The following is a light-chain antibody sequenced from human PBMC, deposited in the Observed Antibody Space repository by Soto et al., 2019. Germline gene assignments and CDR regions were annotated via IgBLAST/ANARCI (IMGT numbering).Light chain of an antibody. CDR2: GNN. Sequence: QPVPTQPPSVSGAPGQRVTISCSGSSSNFGAGYAVQWYQQLPGTAPKLLIYGNNNRPSGVPDRFSGSKSGTSASRAITGLQDEDEADYYCQSYDCRMSGYVFGTGTKVTVL. CDR1: SSNFGAGYA. CDR3: QSYDCRMSGYV. J-gene: IGLJ1*01. V-gene: IGLV1-40*01.